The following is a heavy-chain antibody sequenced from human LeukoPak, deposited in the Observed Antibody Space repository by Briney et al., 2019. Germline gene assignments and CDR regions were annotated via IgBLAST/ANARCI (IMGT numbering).Heavy chain of an antibody. V-gene: IGHV3-7*03. D-gene: IGHD6-13*01. CDR2: IKQDETEK. J-gene: IGHJ6*02. CDR1: GFTFSNFW. Sequence: PGGSLRLSCTASGFTFSNFWMGWVRQAPGKGLEWVANIKQDETEKFYLGSVKGRFTISRDNAKNSLYLQMNSLRVEDTALYYCAKDAAAAGPDYYYGMDVWGQGTTVTVSS. CDR3: AKDAAAAGPDYYYGMDV.